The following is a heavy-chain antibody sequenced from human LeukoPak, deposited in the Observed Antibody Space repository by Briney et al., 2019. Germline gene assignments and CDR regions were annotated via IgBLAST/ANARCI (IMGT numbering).Heavy chain of an antibody. D-gene: IGHD2-2*01. Sequence: ASVKVSCKVSGYTLTELSMHWVRQAPGKGLEWMGGFDPEDGETIYAQKFQGRVTMTEDTSTDTAYMELSSLRSEDTAVYYCATGHCSSTSCFRLGYWGQGTLVTVSS. CDR3: ATGHCSSTSCFRLGY. V-gene: IGHV1-24*01. CDR2: FDPEDGET. J-gene: IGHJ4*02. CDR1: GYTLTELS.